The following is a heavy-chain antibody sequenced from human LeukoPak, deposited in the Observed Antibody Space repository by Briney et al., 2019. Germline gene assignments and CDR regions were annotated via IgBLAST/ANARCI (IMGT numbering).Heavy chain of an antibody. J-gene: IGHJ6*02. D-gene: IGHD6-6*01. CDR3: ATEGRSRGIAAPYGMDV. CDR1: GYTLTELS. V-gene: IGHV1-24*01. CDR2: FDPEDGET. Sequence: GASVKVSCKVSGYTLTELSMHWVRQAPGKGLEWMGGFDPEDGETIYAQKFQDRVTMTEDTSTDTAYMELSSLGSEDTAVYYCATEGRSRGIAAPYGMDVWGQGTTVTVSS.